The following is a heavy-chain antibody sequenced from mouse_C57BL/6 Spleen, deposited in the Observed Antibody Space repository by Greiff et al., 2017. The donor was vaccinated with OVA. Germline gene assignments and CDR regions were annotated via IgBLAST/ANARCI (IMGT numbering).Heavy chain of an antibody. CDR3: ARDAEGGFAY. Sequence: EVKLMESGGGLVQSGRSLRLSCATSGFTFSDFYMEWVRQAPGKGLEWIAASRNKANDYTTEYSASVKGRFIVSRDTSQSILYLQMNALRAEDTAIYYCARDAEGGFAYWGQGTLVTVSA. J-gene: IGHJ3*01. CDR1: GFTFSDFY. CDR2: SRNKANDYTT. V-gene: IGHV7-1*01.